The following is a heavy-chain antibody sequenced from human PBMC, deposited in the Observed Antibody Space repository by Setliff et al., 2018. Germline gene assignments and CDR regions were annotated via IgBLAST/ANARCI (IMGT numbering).Heavy chain of an antibody. J-gene: IGHJ4*02. D-gene: IGHD2-21*02. Sequence: PGGSLRLSCAASGFNFGSYTMNWVRQTPGRGLECISSIGTTGIINYADSVKGRFNISRDNVKNSLNLQMNSLRAEDTAVYYCARGKTDLAYWGQGTLVTVSS. V-gene: IGHV3-48*01. CDR3: ARGKTDLAY. CDR2: IGTTGII. CDR1: GFNFGSYT.